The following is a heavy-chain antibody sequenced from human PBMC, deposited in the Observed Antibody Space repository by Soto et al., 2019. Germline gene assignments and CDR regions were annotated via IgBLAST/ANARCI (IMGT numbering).Heavy chain of an antibody. D-gene: IGHD5-12*01. CDR2: IHYSGST. J-gene: IGHJ4*02. CDR3: ARAGGYNYHFDF. CDR1: GVSISSYY. V-gene: IGHV4-59*01. Sequence: SETLSLTCTVSGVSISSYYGSWIRQPPGKGLEWIGNIHYSGSTNYNPSLKGRVTISVDTSKNQFSLEMTSVTAADTAVYYCARAGGYNYHFDFWGQGALVTVSS.